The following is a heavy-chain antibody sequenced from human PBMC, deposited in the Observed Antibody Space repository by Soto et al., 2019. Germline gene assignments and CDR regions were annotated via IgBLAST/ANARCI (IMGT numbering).Heavy chain of an antibody. Sequence: SETMSLTWSVFGTSFSSGDYFWSCVRQPPGKGLEWIGYISYSGSTYYNPSLKSRLSISFDISKNQFSLELSSLTAADTAMYFCARALNAKRGIQLWNWGQGTRVTVSS. CDR1: GTSFSSGDYF. V-gene: IGHV4-30-4*01. J-gene: IGHJ4*02. CDR3: ARALNAKRGIQLWN. CDR2: ISYSGST. D-gene: IGHD5-18*01.